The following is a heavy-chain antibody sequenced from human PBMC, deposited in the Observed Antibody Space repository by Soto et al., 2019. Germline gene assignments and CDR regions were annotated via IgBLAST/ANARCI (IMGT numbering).Heavy chain of an antibody. Sequence: EVQLVESGGGLVQPGGSLRLSCAASGFTFSSYSMNWVRQAPGKVLEWVSYISSSSSTIYYADSVKGRFTISRDNAKNSLYLQMNSLRAEDTAVYYCARDRIAAAGTVWFDPWGQGTLVTVSS. V-gene: IGHV3-48*01. D-gene: IGHD6-13*01. CDR3: ARDRIAAAGTVWFDP. J-gene: IGHJ5*02. CDR1: GFTFSSYS. CDR2: ISSSSSTI.